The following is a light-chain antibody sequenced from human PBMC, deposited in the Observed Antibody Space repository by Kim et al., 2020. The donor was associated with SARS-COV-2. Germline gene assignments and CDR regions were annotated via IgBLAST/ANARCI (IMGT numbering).Light chain of an antibody. J-gene: IGLJ3*02. CDR1: SGSIASNY. V-gene: IGLV6-57*04. Sequence: NFMLTQPHSVSESPGKTVTISRTRSSGSIASNYVQWYQQRPGSAPTTVIYEDNQRPSGVPDRFSGSIDSSSNSASLTISGLKTEDEADYYCQSYDSSSNWVFGGGTQLTVL. CDR2: EDN. CDR3: QSYDSSSNWV.